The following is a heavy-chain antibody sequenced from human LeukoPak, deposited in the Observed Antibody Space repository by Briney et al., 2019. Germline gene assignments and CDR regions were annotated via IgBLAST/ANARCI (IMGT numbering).Heavy chain of an antibody. CDR3: ARAIAVAGGYYFDY. CDR2: INPNSGGT. V-gene: IGHV1-2*02. Sequence: ASVKVSCKASGYTFTGYYMHWVRQAPGQGLEWMGWINPNSGGTNYAQKFQGRVTMTRDTSISTAYMELSSLRSDDTAVYYCARAIAVAGGYYFDYWGQGTLVTVSS. D-gene: IGHD6-19*01. CDR1: GYTFTGYY. J-gene: IGHJ4*02.